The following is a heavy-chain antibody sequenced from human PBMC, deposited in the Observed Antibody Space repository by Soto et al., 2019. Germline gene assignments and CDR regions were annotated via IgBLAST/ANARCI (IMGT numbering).Heavy chain of an antibody. J-gene: IGHJ6*02. CDR3: ARGWDSSGWNYYYYGMDV. V-gene: IGHV4-34*01. D-gene: IGHD6-19*01. Sequence: PSETLSLTCAVYGGSFSGYYWSWIRQPPGKGLEWIGEINHSGSTNYNPSLKSRVTISVDTSKNQFSLKLSSVTAADTAVYYCARGWDSSGWNYYYYGMDVWGQGTTVTVSS. CDR1: GGSFSGYY. CDR2: INHSGST.